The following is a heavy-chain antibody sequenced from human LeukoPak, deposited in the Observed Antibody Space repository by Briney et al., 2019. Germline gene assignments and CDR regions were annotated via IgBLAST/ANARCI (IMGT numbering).Heavy chain of an antibody. Sequence: GASVKVSCKASGYTFTSYGISWVRQAPGQGLEWMGWISAYNGNTNYTQKLQGRVTMTTDTSTSTAYMELRRLRSDDTAVYYCARDGAAAASDAFDIWGQGKMVTVSS. CDR3: ARDGAAAASDAFDI. CDR1: GYTFTSYG. D-gene: IGHD6-13*01. J-gene: IGHJ3*02. CDR2: ISAYNGNT. V-gene: IGHV1-18*01.